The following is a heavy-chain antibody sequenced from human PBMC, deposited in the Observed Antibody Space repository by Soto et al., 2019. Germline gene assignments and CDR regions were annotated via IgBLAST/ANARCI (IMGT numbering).Heavy chain of an antibody. Sequence: EVQLVESGGGLVKPGGSLRLSCAASGFTFSSYSMNWVRQAPGKGLEWVSSISSSSSYIYYADSVKGRFTISRDNAKNSLYLQMNSLRAEDTAVYYCARDLAGKTTVPKSVAFDLWGQGTMVTVSS. CDR3: ARDLAGKTTVPKSVAFDL. CDR2: ISSSSSYI. J-gene: IGHJ3*01. V-gene: IGHV3-21*01. D-gene: IGHD4-17*01. CDR1: GFTFSSYS.